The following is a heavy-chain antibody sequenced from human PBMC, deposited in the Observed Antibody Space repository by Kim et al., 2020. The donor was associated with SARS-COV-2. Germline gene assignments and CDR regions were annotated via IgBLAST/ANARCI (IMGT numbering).Heavy chain of an antibody. D-gene: IGHD3-3*01. CDR2: IKQDGSEK. Sequence: GGSLRLSCAASGVTFSSYWMSWVRQAPGKGLEWVANIKQDGSEKYYVDSVKGRLTISRDNAKKSLYLQRNSLRAEDTAVYYCARTYYDFLSGYHECYYYG. CDR1: GVTFSSYW. CDR3: ARTYYDFLSGYHECYYYG. V-gene: IGHV3-7*01. J-gene: IGHJ6*01.